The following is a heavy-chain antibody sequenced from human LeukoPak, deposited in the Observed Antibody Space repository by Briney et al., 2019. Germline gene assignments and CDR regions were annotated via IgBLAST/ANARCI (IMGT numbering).Heavy chain of an antibody. Sequence: PSETLSLTCTVSGGSISSGVYYWSWIRQHPGKGLEGIGYIYYSGSTYYNPSLKSRVTISVDTSKNQFSLKLSSVTAADTAVYYCARGVGYCSSTSCSFDYWGQGTLVTVSS. CDR2: IYYSGST. J-gene: IGHJ4*02. CDR1: GGSISSGVYY. V-gene: IGHV4-31*03. CDR3: ARGVGYCSSTSCSFDY. D-gene: IGHD2-2*01.